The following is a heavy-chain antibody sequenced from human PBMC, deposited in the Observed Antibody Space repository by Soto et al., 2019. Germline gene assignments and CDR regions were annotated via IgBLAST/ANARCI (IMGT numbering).Heavy chain of an antibody. D-gene: IGHD3-22*01. CDR1: GFTFNSYT. CDR3: ARAYGSNSIDH. CDR2: ISTFGNYL. Sequence: PGWSLRLSCAASGFTFNSYTLHWVRQSPGKGLEWVSSISTFGNYLYYTASVKGRFTISRDNANSSLYLQMNSLRAEDTAMYYCARAYGSNSIDHWGQGTLVTVSS. J-gene: IGHJ4*02. V-gene: IGHV3-21*01.